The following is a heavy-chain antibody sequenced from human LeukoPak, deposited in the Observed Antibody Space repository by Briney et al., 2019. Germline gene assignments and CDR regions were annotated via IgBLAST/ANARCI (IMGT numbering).Heavy chain of an antibody. J-gene: IGHJ4*02. V-gene: IGHV3-23*01. CDR2: ISGSGGST. CDR3: AKFEFGF. D-gene: IGHD3-16*01. CDR1: GFSFNDYG. Sequence: GGSLRLSCTASGFSFNDYGMSWVRQAPGKGLEWVSAISGSGGSTYYADSVKGRFTISRDNSKNTLYLQMNSLRDEDTAVYYCAKFEFGFWGQGTLVTVSS.